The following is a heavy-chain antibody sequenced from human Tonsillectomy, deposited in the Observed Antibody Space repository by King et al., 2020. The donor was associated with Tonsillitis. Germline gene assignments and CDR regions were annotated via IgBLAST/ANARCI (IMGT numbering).Heavy chain of an antibody. V-gene: IGHV1-2*02. J-gene: IGHJ4*02. CDR2: INPNSGGT. Sequence: QLVQSGAEVKKPGASVKVSCKASGYTFTGYYMHWVRQAPGQGLEWMGWINPNSGGTKYAQKFQGRVTMTRDTSISTAYMELSRLRSDDTAVYYCARAYYYESSGYYWDYWGQGTLVTVSS. CDR3: ARAYYYESSGYYWDY. D-gene: IGHD3-22*01. CDR1: GYTFTGYY.